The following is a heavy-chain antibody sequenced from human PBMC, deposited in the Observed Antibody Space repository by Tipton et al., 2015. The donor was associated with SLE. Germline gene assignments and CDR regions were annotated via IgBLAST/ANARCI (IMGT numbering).Heavy chain of an antibody. CDR2: INHSGST. J-gene: IGHJ4*02. CDR3: ARDSPMGSVGATPFDY. D-gene: IGHD1-26*01. Sequence: TLSLTCTVSGGSISSGGYYWSWIRQPPGKGLEWIGEINHSGSTNYNPSLKSRVTISVDTSKNQFSLKLSSVTAADTAVYYCARDSPMGSVGATPFDYWGQGTLVTVSS. V-gene: IGHV4-61*08. CDR1: GGSISSGGYY.